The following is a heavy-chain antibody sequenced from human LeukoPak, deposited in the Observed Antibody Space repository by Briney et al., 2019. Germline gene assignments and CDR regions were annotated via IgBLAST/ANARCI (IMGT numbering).Heavy chain of an antibody. Sequence: GGSLRLPCAASGFTFSSYAIHWVRQAPGKGLEWVAVISYDGSNKYYADSVKGRFTISRDNSKNTLYLQMNSLRAEDTAVYYCVRGGSWYAAAGVDPWGQGTLVTVSS. CDR2: ISYDGSNK. CDR1: GFTFSSYA. J-gene: IGHJ5*02. D-gene: IGHD6-13*01. V-gene: IGHV3-30*04. CDR3: VRGGSWYAAAGVDP.